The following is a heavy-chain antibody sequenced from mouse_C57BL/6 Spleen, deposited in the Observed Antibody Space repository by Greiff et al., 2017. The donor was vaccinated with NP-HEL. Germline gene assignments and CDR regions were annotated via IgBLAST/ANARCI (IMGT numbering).Heavy chain of an antibody. Sequence: QVQLQQSGAELVRPGASVTLSCKASGYTFTDYEMHWVKQTPVHGLEWIGAIDPETGGTAYNQKFKGKAILTADKSSSTAYMELRSLTSEDSAVYYCARGDSDWYFGVWGTGTTVTVSS. CDR2: IDPETGGT. J-gene: IGHJ1*03. CDR3: ARGDSDWYFGV. CDR1: GYTFTDYE. V-gene: IGHV1-15*01.